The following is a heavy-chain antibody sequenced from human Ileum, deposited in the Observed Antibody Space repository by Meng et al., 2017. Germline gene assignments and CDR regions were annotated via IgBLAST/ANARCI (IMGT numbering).Heavy chain of an antibody. CDR3: ARRRDPAPLWWSLLLLLVYFDY. D-gene: IGHD2-21*01. J-gene: IGHJ4*02. Sequence: QVQLQQWGAGLVKPSETLSLTCAVYGGSFSGYYWSWIRQPPGKGLEWIGEINHSGSTNYTPSLKSRVTISVDTSKNQFSLKLSSVTAADTAVDSCARRRDPAPLWWSLLLLLVYFDYWGQGTLVTVSS. V-gene: IGHV4-34*01. CDR2: INHSGST. CDR1: GGSFSGYY.